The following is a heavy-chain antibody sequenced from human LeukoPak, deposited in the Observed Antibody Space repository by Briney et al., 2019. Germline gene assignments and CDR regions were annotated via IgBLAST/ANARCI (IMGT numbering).Heavy chain of an antibody. CDR1: GGTFSSHA. CDR2: IIPIFGTA. V-gene: IGHV1-69*13. D-gene: IGHD5-18*01. CDR3: ARGRGYSHNWFDP. J-gene: IGHJ5*02. Sequence: WASVKVSCKASGGTFSSHAISWVRQAPGQGLEWMGGIIPIFGTANYAQKFQGRVTITADESTSTAYMELSSLRSEDTAVYYCARGRGYSHNWFDPWGQGTLVTVSS.